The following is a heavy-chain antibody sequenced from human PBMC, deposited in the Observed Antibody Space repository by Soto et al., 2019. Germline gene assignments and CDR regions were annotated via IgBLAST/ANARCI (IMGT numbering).Heavy chain of an antibody. CDR1: GFTFSSYG. Sequence: QVQLVESGGGVVQPGRSLRLSCAASGFTFSSYGMHWVRQAPGKGLEWVAVISYDGSNKYYADSVKGRFTISRDNYKNTLYLQMNSLRAEDTAVYYCAKDKGEGNYGYWGQGTLVTVSS. CDR3: AKDKGEGNYGY. V-gene: IGHV3-30*18. J-gene: IGHJ4*02. D-gene: IGHD3-10*01. CDR2: ISYDGSNK.